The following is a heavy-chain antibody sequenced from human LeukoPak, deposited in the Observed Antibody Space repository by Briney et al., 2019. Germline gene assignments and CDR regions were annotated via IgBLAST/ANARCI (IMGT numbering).Heavy chain of an antibody. D-gene: IGHD3-10*01. CDR3: ARHRLWFGELQQSNFDY. J-gene: IGHJ4*02. V-gene: IGHV4-39*01. CDR1: GGSISSSSYY. CDR2: IYYSGST. Sequence: PSETLSLTCTVSGGSISSSSYYWGWIRQPPGKGLEWIGSIYYSGSTYYNPSLKSRVTISVDTPKNQFSLKLSSVTAADTAVYYCARHRLWFGELQQSNFDYWGQGTLVTVSS.